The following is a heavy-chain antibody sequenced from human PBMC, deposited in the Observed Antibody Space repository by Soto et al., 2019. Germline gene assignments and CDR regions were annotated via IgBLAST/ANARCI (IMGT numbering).Heavy chain of an antibody. CDR1: GFTFSSYA. D-gene: IGHD1-26*01. V-gene: IGHV3-23*01. CDR2: ISGSGGTT. CDR3: AKDVRYSGGHWASAFHI. Sequence: EFQVLESGGGLVQPGGSLRLSCAASGFTFSSYAMSWVRQAPGKGLEWAAAISGSGGTTYYADSAKGRFTLSGDNSKNTLYLQMNSLGVDDTAVYYCAKDVRYSGGHWASAFHIWGQGPWVIVSS. J-gene: IGHJ3*02.